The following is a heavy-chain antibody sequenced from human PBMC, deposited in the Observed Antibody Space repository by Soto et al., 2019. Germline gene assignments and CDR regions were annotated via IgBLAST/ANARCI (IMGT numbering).Heavy chain of an antibody. V-gene: IGHV3-30*03. CDR3: AGEMNYFGSGSLPEY. D-gene: IGHD3-10*01. J-gene: IGHJ4*02. CDR1: GFSFSSYI. Sequence: HPGGSLRLSCAASGFSFSSYIMHWVRQAPGKGLEWVALIFPNGRSIFYTDSVKGRFTISRDNSNNMLYLQMNSLKPEDTAVYYCAGEMNYFGSGSLPEYWGQGMLVTVSS. CDR2: IFPNGRSI.